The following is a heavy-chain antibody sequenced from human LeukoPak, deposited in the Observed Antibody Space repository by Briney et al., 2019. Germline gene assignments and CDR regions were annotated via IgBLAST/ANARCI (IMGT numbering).Heavy chain of an antibody. V-gene: IGHV1-69*04. Sequence: SVKVSCKASGGTFSSYAISWVRQAPGQGLEWMGRIIPILGIANYAQKFQGRVTITADKSTSTAYMELSSLRSEDTAVYYCARENTIFGVVISYYFDYWGQGTLVTVSS. CDR1: GGTFSSYA. D-gene: IGHD3-3*01. CDR2: IIPILGIA. J-gene: IGHJ4*02. CDR3: ARENTIFGVVISYYFDY.